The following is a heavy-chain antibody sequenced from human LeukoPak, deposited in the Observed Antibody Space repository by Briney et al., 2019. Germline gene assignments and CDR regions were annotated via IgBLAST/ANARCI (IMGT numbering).Heavy chain of an antibody. CDR2: IYYSGST. D-gene: IGHD6-19*01. J-gene: IGHJ2*01. CDR1: GGSISDYF. V-gene: IGHV4-59*08. Sequence: SETLSLTCAVSGGSISDYFWSWIRQPPGKALEWIGYIYYSGSTNYNPSLKSRVTISVDPSKNQFSLKLNSVTAADTAVYYCAKTVAGYWYFDLWGRGTLVTVSS. CDR3: AKTVAGYWYFDL.